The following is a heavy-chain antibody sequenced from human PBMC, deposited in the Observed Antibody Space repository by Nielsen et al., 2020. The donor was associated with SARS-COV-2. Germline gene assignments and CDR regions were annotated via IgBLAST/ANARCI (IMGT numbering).Heavy chain of an antibody. V-gene: IGHV3-21*01. CDR1: GFTFSSYW. CDR2: ISGSSRYI. CDR3: ARDFKGYCSSSSCLDAFDI. D-gene: IGHD2-2*01. J-gene: IGHJ3*02. Sequence: GGSLRLSCAASGFTFSSYWMHWVRQAPGKGLEWVSCISGSSRYIYYADSVKGRFTISRDNAKNSLYLQMNSLRAEDTAVYYCARDFKGYCSSSSCLDAFDIWGQGTMVTVSS.